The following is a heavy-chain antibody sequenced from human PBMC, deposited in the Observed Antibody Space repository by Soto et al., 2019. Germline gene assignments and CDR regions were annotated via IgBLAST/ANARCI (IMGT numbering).Heavy chain of an antibody. D-gene: IGHD1-26*01. Sequence: GASVKVSCKASGFTFTSSAVQWVRQARGQRLEWIGWIVVGSGNTNYAQKFQERVTITRDMSTSTAYMELSSLRSEDTAVYYCAADRRDSHYPADFDYWGQGTLVTVSS. CDR1: GFTFTSSA. CDR3: AADRRDSHYPADFDY. CDR2: IVVGSGNT. V-gene: IGHV1-58*01. J-gene: IGHJ4*02.